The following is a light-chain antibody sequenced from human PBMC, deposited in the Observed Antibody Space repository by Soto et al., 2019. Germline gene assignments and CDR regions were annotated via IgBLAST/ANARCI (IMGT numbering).Light chain of an antibody. CDR2: GSF. CDR1: QSLSSSY. CDR3: QQYGTLIT. J-gene: IGKJ5*01. V-gene: IGKV3-20*01. Sequence: EIVLTQSPATLSLSPGERATLSCRASQSLSSSYLAWHQQKPGQAPRLLIYGSFSRATGIPDRVSGSGSGTDFTLTISRLEPEDSAVYYCQQYGTLITFGQGTRLEIK.